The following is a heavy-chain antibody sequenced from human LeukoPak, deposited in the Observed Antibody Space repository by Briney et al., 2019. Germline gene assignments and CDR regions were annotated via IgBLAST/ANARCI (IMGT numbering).Heavy chain of an antibody. CDR2: ISYDGSNK. V-gene: IGHV3-30-3*01. J-gene: IGHJ3*02. D-gene: IGHD3-22*01. CDR1: GFTFSSYA. Sequence: GGSLRLSCAASGFTFSSYAMHWVRQAPGXXXXWVAVISYDGSNKYYADSVKGRFTISRDNSKNTLYLQMNSLRAEDTAVYYCARARTVTMIVVVIKHDAFDIWGQGTMVTVSS. CDR3: ARARTVTMIVVVIKHDAFDI.